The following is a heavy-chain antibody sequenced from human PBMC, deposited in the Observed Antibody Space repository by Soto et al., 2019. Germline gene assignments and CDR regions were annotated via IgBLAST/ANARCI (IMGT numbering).Heavy chain of an antibody. J-gene: IGHJ4*02. CDR3: ARFYDILTGYYAFDY. CDR1: GFTFSSYS. V-gene: IGHV3-21*01. Sequence: EVQLVESGGGLVKPGGSLRLSCAASGFTFSSYSMNWVRQAPGKGLEWVSSISSSSSYIYYADSVKGRFTISRDNAKNSLYLQMYSLRAEDTAVYYCARFYDILTGYYAFDYWGQVSLVTVSS. D-gene: IGHD3-9*01. CDR2: ISSSSSYI.